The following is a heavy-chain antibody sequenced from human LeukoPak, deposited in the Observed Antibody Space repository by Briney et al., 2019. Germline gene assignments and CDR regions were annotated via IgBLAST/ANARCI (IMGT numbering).Heavy chain of an antibody. Sequence: SETLSLTCAVYGGSFSGYYWSWIRQPPGKGLEWIGEINHYGSTNYNPSLKSRIAISVDTSKNQFSLKLSSVTAADTAVYYCARLPDYYSRHGAPGWGQGTLVTVSS. CDR2: INHYGST. V-gene: IGHV4-34*01. CDR1: GGSFSGYY. J-gene: IGHJ4*02. CDR3: ARLPDYYSRHGAPG. D-gene: IGHD3-10*01.